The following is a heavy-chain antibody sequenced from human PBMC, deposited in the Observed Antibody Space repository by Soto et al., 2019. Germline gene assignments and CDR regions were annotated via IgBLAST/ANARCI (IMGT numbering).Heavy chain of an antibody. D-gene: IGHD6-19*01. CDR1: GYTLSSFG. CDR2: INAGNGNT. Sequence: QAQLVQSGAEVEKPGASVKVSCKASGYTLSSFGIHWVRQAPGQRLEWMGWINAGNGNTKYSQKLQGRVTFSRDTSANTAYMELTSLTSEDTAVYYCVRTRQQWLVGDSWGQGSLVTVSS. J-gene: IGHJ4*02. V-gene: IGHV1-3*01. CDR3: VRTRQQWLVGDS.